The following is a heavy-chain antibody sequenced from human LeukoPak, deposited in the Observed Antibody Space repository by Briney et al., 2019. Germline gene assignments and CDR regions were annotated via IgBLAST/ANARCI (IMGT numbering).Heavy chain of an antibody. V-gene: IGHV3-15*01. D-gene: IGHD3-22*01. CDR1: GFTFSNAW. CDR3: TTDLYYYDSSGYYHEGY. J-gene: IGHJ4*02. Sequence: PGGSLRLSCAASGFTFSNAWMSWVRQAPGKGLEWVGRIKSKTDGGTTDYAAPVKGRFTISRDDSKNTLYLQVNSLKTEDTAVYYCTTDLYYYDSSGYYHEGYWGQGTLVTVSS. CDR2: IKSKTDGGTT.